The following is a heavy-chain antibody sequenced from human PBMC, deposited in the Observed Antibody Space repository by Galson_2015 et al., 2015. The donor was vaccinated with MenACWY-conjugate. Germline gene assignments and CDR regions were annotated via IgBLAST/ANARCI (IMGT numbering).Heavy chain of an antibody. J-gene: IGHJ4*02. CDR1: GFIFNTYW. Sequence: SLRLSCAASGFIFNTYWMHWVRQAPGKGLVWVSRINPGGNSTTYADSVKDRFTISRDNAKNTLYLQMNSLRPEDTAVFYCAKSRGASFYFDSRGQGTLVTVSS. D-gene: IGHD1-26*01. CDR2: INPGGNST. V-gene: IGHV3-74*01. CDR3: AKSRGASFYFDS.